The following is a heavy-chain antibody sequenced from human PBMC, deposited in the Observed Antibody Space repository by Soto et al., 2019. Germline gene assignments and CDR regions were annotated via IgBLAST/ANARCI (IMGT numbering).Heavy chain of an antibody. J-gene: IGHJ4*02. CDR2: IYHSGST. D-gene: IGHD1-26*01. V-gene: IGHV4-31*03. CDR3: ARMSGTYYVPDY. CDR1: NASITSSGYY. Sequence: QVQLQESGPRLVEASQTLSLTCTVSNASITSSGYYWSWVRQPPGKRLEWIGYIYHSGSTFYRPSLESRQTMSVETSKNQFSLTLRSVTAADTAVYHCARMSGTYYVPDYWGQGTLVTVSS.